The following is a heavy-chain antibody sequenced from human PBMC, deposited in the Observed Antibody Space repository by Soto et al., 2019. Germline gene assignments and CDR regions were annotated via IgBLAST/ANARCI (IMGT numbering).Heavy chain of an antibody. CDR2: INHSGST. V-gene: IGHV4-34*01. CDR3: ARDFLAYNFSGGSGHCDLFAP. D-gene: IGHD2-15*01. CDR1: GGSFSGYY. J-gene: IGHJ5*02. Sequence: SETLCLSCAVYGGSFSGYYWSWIRQPPGKGLEWIGEINHSGSTNYNPSLKSRVTISVDTSKNQFSLKLSSVTAADTAVYYCARDFLAYNFSGGSGHCDLFAPCGQGTLVIGSS.